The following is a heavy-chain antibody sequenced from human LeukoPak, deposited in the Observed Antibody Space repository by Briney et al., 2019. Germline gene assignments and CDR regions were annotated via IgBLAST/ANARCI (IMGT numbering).Heavy chain of an antibody. CDR3: ARGESRDY. CDR1: GFTFGDYY. D-gene: IGHD5-24*01. J-gene: IGHJ4*02. CDR2: IGTSSTYT. Sequence: GGSLRLSCVASGFTFGDYYMSWIRQAPGKGLEWVSYIGTSSTYTNNADSVKGRFSISRDNAKNSLYLQMNSLRVEDTAVYYCARGESRDYWGQGTLVSVSS. V-gene: IGHV3-11*05.